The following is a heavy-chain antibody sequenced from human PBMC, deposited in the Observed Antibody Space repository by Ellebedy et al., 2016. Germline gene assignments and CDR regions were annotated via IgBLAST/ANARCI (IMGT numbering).Heavy chain of an antibody. CDR2: IYYSGSP. CDR1: GGSISSGRFY. J-gene: IGHJ6*02. CDR3: ARVTTSSFSSYYYGMDV. Sequence: GSLRLSCSVSGGSISSGRFYWNWIRQPPGKGLEWIGYIYYSGSPMYNPSLKSRVTISVDTSKNQFSLKLSSVTAADTAVYYCARVTTSSFSSYYYGMDVWGQGTTVTVSS. V-gene: IGHV4-61*01. D-gene: IGHD4-17*01.